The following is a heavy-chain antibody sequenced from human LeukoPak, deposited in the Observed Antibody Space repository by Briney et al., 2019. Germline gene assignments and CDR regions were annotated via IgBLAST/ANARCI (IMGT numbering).Heavy chain of an antibody. D-gene: IGHD1-26*01. Sequence: PGGSLRLSCAASGFXFSSNSINWVRQAPGKGLEWVSSISSSSSYIYYADSVKGRFTISRANAKDSLYLQMNSLRAEDTAVYYCARALPSPLYSGSYADAFDIWGQGTMVTVSS. CDR2: ISSSSSYI. CDR3: ARALPSPLYSGSYADAFDI. CDR1: GFXFSSNS. J-gene: IGHJ3*02. V-gene: IGHV3-21*01.